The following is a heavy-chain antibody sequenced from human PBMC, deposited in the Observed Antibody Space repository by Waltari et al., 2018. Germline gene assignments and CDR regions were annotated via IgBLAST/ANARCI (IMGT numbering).Heavy chain of an antibody. Sequence: QVQLQQWGAGLLKPSETLSLTCAVYGGSFSGYYWSWIRQPPGKGMEWIGDINHSGSTTYTPTLKGRVTIAVDTSKNQFSLKLSSVTAADTAVYYCARGHYYYGMDVWGQGTTVTVSS. V-gene: IGHV4-34*01. J-gene: IGHJ6*02. CDR3: ARGHYYYGMDV. CDR2: INHSGST. CDR1: GGSFSGYY.